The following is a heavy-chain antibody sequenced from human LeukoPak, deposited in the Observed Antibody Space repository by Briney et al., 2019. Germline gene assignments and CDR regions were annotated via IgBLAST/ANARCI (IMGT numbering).Heavy chain of an antibody. Sequence: GVSLRLSCVASEFVFSSHAMIWVRQAPGKGLEWNSSITSSSSDIFYADSVRGRFTISRDNANNALHLQMNSLRAEDTAVYYCARVFWETVNTGYYSDFWGQGTLVTVSS. V-gene: IGHV3-21*01. D-gene: IGHD3-22*01. J-gene: IGHJ4*02. CDR3: ARVFWETVNTGYYSDF. CDR2: ITSSSSDI. CDR1: EFVFSSHA.